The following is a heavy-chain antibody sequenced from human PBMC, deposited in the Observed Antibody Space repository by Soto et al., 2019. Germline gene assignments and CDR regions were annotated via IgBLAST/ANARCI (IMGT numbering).Heavy chain of an antibody. J-gene: IGHJ5*02. CDR2: ISYSGST. Sequence: SETLSLTCTVSGGSISDGYCWSWIRQHPGKGLEWIGSISYSGSTSYNPSLKSRLTISVDRSKSQFSLNLSSVTAADTAVYYCARRDRSGYSYWLDTWGQGTLVTAPQ. D-gene: IGHD3-22*01. V-gene: IGHV4-31*03. CDR1: GGSISDGYC. CDR3: ARRDRSGYSYWLDT.